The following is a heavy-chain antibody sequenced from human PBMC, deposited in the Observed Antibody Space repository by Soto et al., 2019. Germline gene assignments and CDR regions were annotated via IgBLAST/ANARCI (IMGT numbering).Heavy chain of an antibody. D-gene: IGHD5-12*01. CDR1: GGSMSSGDYY. Sequence: QVQLQESGPGLVKPSQTLSLTCTVSGGSMSSGDYYWSWIRQPPGKGLEWIGYTHNSGSTYNNPSLKSRLIISLDKSKNQFSLKLSSLTAADTAVYYCARERRWDTVTTTNFDYWGRGTLVTVSS. CDR2: THNSGST. J-gene: IGHJ4*02. V-gene: IGHV4-30-4*01. CDR3: ARERRWDTVTTTNFDY.